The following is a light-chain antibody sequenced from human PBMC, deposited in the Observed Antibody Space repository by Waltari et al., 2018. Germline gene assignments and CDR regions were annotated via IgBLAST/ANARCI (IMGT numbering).Light chain of an antibody. CDR3: ETGGFGIWR. V-gene: IGLV4-69*01. CDR1: SGHSNDA. CDR2: VNSDGSY. J-gene: IGLJ2*01. Sequence: QLILTQSPSASASLGASLKLSGTLSSGHSNDAIAWLPRQAEKGPRYLMKVNSDGSYIKGDGIPDRFSGSSSGADRYLTISSLQSEDEADYYCETGGFGIWRFGGGTKLTVL.